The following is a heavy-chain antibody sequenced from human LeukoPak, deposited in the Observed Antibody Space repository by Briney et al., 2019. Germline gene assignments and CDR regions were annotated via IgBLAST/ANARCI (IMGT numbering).Heavy chain of an antibody. CDR1: GFTFSSYE. CDR2: ISSSGSTI. J-gene: IGHJ4*02. D-gene: IGHD2-2*01. Sequence: SGGSLRLSCAASGFTFSSYEMNWIRQAPGKGLEWLSYISSSGSTIYYADSMKGRFTVSRDNARNSLYLQMNSLRAEDTAVYYCARETDSTLFDYWGQGTLVTVSS. V-gene: IGHV3-48*03. CDR3: ARETDSTLFDY.